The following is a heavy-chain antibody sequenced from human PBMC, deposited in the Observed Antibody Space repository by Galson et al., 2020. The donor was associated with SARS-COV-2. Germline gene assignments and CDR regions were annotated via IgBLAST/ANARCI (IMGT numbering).Heavy chain of an antibody. J-gene: IGHJ5*02. Sequence: ASVKVSCKVSGYTLTELSMHWVRQAPGKGLEWMGGFDPEDGETIYAQKFQGRVTMTEDTSTDTAYMELSSLRSEDTAVYYCATVSRQPDYEFWSGYLNWFDPWGQGTLVTVSS. D-gene: IGHD3-3*01. CDR2: FDPEDGET. CDR1: GYTLTELS. CDR3: ATVSRQPDYEFWSGYLNWFDP. V-gene: IGHV1-24*01.